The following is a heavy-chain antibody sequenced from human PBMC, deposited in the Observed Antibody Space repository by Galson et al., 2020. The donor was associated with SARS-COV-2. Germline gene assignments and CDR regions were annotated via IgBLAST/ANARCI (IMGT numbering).Heavy chain of an antibody. V-gene: IGHV3-30*03. CDR3: ASSEMATIEVDY. Sequence: GESLKISCAASGFTFSSYGMHWVRQAPGKGLEWVAVISYDGSNKYYADSVKGRFTISRDNSKNTLYLQMNSLRAEDTAVYYCASSEMATIEVDYWGQGTLVTVSS. CDR1: GFTFSSYG. J-gene: IGHJ4*02. CDR2: ISYDGSNK. D-gene: IGHD5-12*01.